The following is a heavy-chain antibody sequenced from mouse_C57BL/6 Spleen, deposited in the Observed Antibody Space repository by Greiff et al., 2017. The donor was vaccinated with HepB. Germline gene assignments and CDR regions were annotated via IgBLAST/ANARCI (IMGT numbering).Heavy chain of an antibody. CDR1: GYTFTSYD. Sequence: VQLQQSGPELVKPGASVKLSCKASGYTFTSYDINWVKQRPGQGLEWIGWIYPRDGSTKYNEKFKGKATLTVDTSSSTAYMELHSLTSEDSAVYFCAREAYYDYDGGFAYWGQGTLVTVSA. CDR3: AREAYYDYDGGFAY. CDR2: IYPRDGST. D-gene: IGHD2-4*01. J-gene: IGHJ3*01. V-gene: IGHV1-85*01.